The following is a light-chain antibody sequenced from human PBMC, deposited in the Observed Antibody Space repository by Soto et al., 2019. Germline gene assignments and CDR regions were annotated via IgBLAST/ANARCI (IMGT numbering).Light chain of an antibody. CDR2: DVS. CDR1: ISDVSGYNF. V-gene: IGLV2-14*03. CDR3: SSYTSSNTYA. J-gene: IGLJ1*01. Sequence: QSALTQPASVSGAPGQSITISCTGTISDVSGYNFVSWYQQYPGEAPKLMIYDVSNRPSGVSDRFSGSKSGNTASLTISGLQAEDEAHYYCSSYTSSNTYAFGTGTKLTVL.